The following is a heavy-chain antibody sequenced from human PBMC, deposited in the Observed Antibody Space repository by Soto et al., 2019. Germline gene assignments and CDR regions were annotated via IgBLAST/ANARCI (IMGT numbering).Heavy chain of an antibody. CDR3: ARGGEAYYDFWRGYYNEYFQH. J-gene: IGHJ1*01. CDR2: IWYDGSNK. Sequence: GGSLRLSCAASGFTFTSYGMHWVRQAPGKGLEWVAVIWYDGSNKYYADSVKGRFTISRDNSKNTLYLQMNSMRAEDTAVYYCARGGEAYYDFWRGYYNEYFQHWGQGTLVTVSS. CDR1: GFTFTSYG. D-gene: IGHD3-3*01. V-gene: IGHV3-33*01.